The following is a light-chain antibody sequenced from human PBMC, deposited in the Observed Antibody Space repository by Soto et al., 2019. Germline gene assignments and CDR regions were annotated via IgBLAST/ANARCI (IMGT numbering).Light chain of an antibody. Sequence: EIVLTQSPGTLSLSPGERATLSCRASQSVINNYLAWYQQKPGQAPRLLIYGASNRATGIPDRFSGSGSGTDFTLTISRLEPEDFAVYYCQQYGSSPPTFGQGTKVDIK. CDR1: QSVINNY. V-gene: IGKV3-20*01. CDR3: QQYGSSPPT. CDR2: GAS. J-gene: IGKJ1*01.